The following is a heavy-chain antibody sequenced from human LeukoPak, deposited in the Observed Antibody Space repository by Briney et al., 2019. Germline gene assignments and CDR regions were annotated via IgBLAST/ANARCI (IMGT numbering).Heavy chain of an antibody. Sequence: GGSLRLSCAASGFTFSSYAMSWVRQAPGKGLEWASAISGSGASTYYADSVKGRFTISRDNSKNTLYLQMNSLRAEDTAIYYCAVHDYGDYDYFDYWGQGTLVTVSS. V-gene: IGHV3-23*01. J-gene: IGHJ4*02. CDR1: GFTFSSYA. CDR2: ISGSGAST. D-gene: IGHD4-17*01. CDR3: AVHDYGDYDYFDY.